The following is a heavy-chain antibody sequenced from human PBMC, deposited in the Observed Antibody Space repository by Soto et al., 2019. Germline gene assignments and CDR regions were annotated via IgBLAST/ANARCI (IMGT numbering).Heavy chain of an antibody. Sequence: PSETLSLTCAVSGDSISSYYCMWIRQPPGKGLESIGYLYYGRSANYNPSLKSRVTLSVDTSTNQCSLKLSSVTAADTAVYYCARVPIGYSNLIIDYWGQGTRVTVSS. J-gene: IGHJ4*02. CDR2: LYYGRSA. D-gene: IGHD4-4*01. CDR1: GDSISSYY. V-gene: IGHV4-59*08. CDR3: ARVPIGYSNLIIDY.